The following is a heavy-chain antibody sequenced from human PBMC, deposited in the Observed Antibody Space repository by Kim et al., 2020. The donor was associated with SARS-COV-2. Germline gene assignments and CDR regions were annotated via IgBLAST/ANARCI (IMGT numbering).Heavy chain of an antibody. CDR3: AKVRADVGIGGSPVSNAFDV. D-gene: IGHD1-26*01. V-gene: IGHV3-23*01. CDR1: GFIFSNYG. J-gene: IGHJ3*01. CDR2: IGGRGDIT. Sequence: GGSLRLSCAASGFIFSNYGMTWVRQAPGKGLELVSGIGGRGDITFYAASVKGRFTISRDNSMHTLDLQINSLRAEDTAIYYCAKVRADVGIGGSPVSNAFDVWGQGTRVTVSS.